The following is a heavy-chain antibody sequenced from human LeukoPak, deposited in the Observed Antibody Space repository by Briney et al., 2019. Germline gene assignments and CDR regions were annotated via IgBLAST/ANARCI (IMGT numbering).Heavy chain of an antibody. D-gene: IGHD5-12*01. CDR1: GFTFSSYG. CDR2: ISYDGSNK. J-gene: IGHJ4*02. CDR3: AKDRLPSGYDCYFDY. V-gene: IGHV3-30*18. Sequence: GRSLRLSCAASGFTFSSYGMHWVRQAPGKGLEWVAVISYDGSNKYYADSVKGRFTISRDNSKNTLYLQMNSLRGEDTAVYYCAKDRLPSGYDCYFDYWGQGTLVTVSS.